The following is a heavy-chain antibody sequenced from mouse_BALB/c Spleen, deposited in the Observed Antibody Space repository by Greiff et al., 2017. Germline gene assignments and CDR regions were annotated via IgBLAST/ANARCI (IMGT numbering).Heavy chain of an antibody. Sequence: QVQLQQSGAELAKPGASVKMSCKASGYTFTSYWMHWVKQRPGQGLEWIGYINPSTGYTEYNQKFKDKATLTADKSSSTAYMQLSSLTSEDSAVYYCARYGNYGGYAMDYWGQGTSVTVSS. J-gene: IGHJ4*01. CDR2: INPSTGYT. CDR3: ARYGNYGGYAMDY. CDR1: GYTFTSYW. V-gene: IGHV1-7*01. D-gene: IGHD2-1*01.